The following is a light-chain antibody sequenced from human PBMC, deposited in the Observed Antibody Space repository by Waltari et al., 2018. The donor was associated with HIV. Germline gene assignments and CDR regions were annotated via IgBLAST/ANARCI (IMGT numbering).Light chain of an antibody. V-gene: IGKV1-27*01. Sequence: DIQMNQSPSSLSASVRDRVTITCRASQGISNYLAWYQQKPAKVPKLLIYSASTLHSGVPSRFSGSGSGTDFALTISSLQPEDVATYYCQKFNSAPSTFGGGTKVEIK. CDR2: SAS. J-gene: IGKJ4*01. CDR1: QGISNY. CDR3: QKFNSAPST.